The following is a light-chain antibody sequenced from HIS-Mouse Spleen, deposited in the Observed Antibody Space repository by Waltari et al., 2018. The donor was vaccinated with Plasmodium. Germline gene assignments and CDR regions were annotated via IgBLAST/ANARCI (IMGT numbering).Light chain of an antibody. CDR3: CSYAGSSTPVV. CDR1: SSDVGSYNL. Sequence: QSALTQPASVSGSPGQSITISCTGTSSDVGSYNLVSWYQQHPGKAPKLMIYEGSKRRSGVSNRCSGSKSGNTASLTISGLQAEDEADYYCCSYAGSSTPVVFGGGTKLTVL. V-gene: IGLV2-23*01. J-gene: IGLJ2*01. CDR2: EGS.